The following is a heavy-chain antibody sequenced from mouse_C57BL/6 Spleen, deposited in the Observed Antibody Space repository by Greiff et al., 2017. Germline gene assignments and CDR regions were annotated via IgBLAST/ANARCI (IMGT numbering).Heavy chain of an antibody. CDR2: IDPEAGGT. CDR1: GYTFTDYE. J-gene: IGHJ3*01. CDR3: TGNYDSSY. V-gene: IGHV1-15*01. D-gene: IGHD1-1*01. Sequence: QVQLQQSGAELVRPGASVTLSCKASGYTFTDYEMHWVKQRPVHGLEWIGAIDPEAGGTTYNEKFKGKATLTADKSSSTAYMALRSLTSEDSAVCYCTGNYDSSYWGQGTPVTVSA.